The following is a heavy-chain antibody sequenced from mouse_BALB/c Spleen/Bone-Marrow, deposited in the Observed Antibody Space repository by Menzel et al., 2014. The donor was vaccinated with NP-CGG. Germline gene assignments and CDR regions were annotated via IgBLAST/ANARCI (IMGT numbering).Heavy chain of an antibody. CDR1: GYTFSNYY. D-gene: IGHD1-1*01. Sequence: VKLMESGAELVKPGASVKLSSKASGYTFSNYYMYWVKQRPGQGLEWIGESNPSSGGSNFNEKFKSKATLTVDKSSSTAYMQLSSLTSEDSAVYYCTRSNYGYWYFDVWGAGTTVTVSS. CDR3: TRSNYGYWYFDV. CDR2: SNPSSGGS. V-gene: IGHV1S81*02. J-gene: IGHJ1*01.